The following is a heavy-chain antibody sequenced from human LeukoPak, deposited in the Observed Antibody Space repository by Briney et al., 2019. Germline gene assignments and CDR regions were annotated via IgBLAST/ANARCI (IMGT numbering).Heavy chain of an antibody. CDR2: ISGSGANT. CDR3: AKDASSWRGYYDY. CDR1: GFTFSTYA. V-gene: IGHV3-23*01. J-gene: IGHJ4*02. Sequence: GGSLRLSCAASGFTFSTYAMSWVRQAPGKGLEWVSTISGSGANTYYADSVRGRFTISRDNSKNTLYLQMNSLRAEDTAVYYCAKDASSWRGYYDYWGQGTLVTVSS. D-gene: IGHD6-13*01.